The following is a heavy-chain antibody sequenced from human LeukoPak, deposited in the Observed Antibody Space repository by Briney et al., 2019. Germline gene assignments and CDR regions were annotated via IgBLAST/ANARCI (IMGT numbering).Heavy chain of an antibody. V-gene: IGHV3-21*01. CDR1: GFTFSSYS. Sequence: GGSLRLSCAASGFTFSSYSMNWVRQAPGKGLEWVSSISSSSSYIYYADSVKGRFTISRDNAKNSLYLQMNSLRAEDTAVYYCARGGRGYNYGDVDYWGQGTLVTVSS. J-gene: IGHJ4*02. CDR3: ARGGRGYNYGDVDY. CDR2: ISSSSSYI. D-gene: IGHD5-18*01.